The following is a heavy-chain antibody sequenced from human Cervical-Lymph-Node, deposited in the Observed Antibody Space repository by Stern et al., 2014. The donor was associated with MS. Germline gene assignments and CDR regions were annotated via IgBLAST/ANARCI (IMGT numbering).Heavy chain of an antibody. CDR2: INAGNGYT. Sequence: VQLLQSAPEVKKPGASVKVSCKASGYTFTSYAMHWVRQAPGQRLEWMGWINAGNGYTKYSQKFQGRVTITRDTSASTAYMELSSLRSEDTAVYYCARDWISRFAFDIWGQGTMVTVSS. J-gene: IGHJ3*02. V-gene: IGHV1-3*01. CDR3: ARDWISRFAFDI. D-gene: IGHD3-3*02. CDR1: GYTFTSYA.